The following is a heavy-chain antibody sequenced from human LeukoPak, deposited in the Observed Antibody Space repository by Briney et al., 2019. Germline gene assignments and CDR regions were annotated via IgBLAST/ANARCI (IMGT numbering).Heavy chain of an antibody. D-gene: IGHD6-13*01. Sequence: ASVKVSCTASGYTFTGYYMHWVRQAPGQGLEWMGWINPNSGGTNYAQKFQGRVTMTRDTSISTAYMELSRLRSDDTAVYYCARDSVVSSSWLFDYWGQGTLVTVSS. CDR3: ARDSVVSSSWLFDY. V-gene: IGHV1-2*02. CDR2: INPNSGGT. CDR1: GYTFTGYY. J-gene: IGHJ4*02.